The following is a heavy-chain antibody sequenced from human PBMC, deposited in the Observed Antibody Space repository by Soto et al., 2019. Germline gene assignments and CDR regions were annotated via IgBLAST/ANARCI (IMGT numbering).Heavy chain of an antibody. CDR3: ARVYCRGGSCYGIDY. D-gene: IGHD2-15*01. V-gene: IGHV4-59*08. J-gene: IGHJ4*02. CDR2: IYYSGST. Sequence: SETLSLTCTVSGGSISSYYWSWIRQPPGKGLEWIGYIYYSGSTNYNPSLKSRVTISVDTSKNQLSLKLSSVTAADTAVYYCARVYCRGGSCYGIDYWGQGTLVTVSS. CDR1: GGSISSYY.